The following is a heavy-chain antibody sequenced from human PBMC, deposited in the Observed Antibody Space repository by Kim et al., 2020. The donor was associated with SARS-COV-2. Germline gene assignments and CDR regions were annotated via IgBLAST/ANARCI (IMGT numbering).Heavy chain of an antibody. Sequence: NPSLKSRVTISVDTSKNQFSLKLSSVTAADTAVYYCARGRYYYERALGYWGQGTLVTVSS. D-gene: IGHD3-22*01. J-gene: IGHJ4*02. CDR3: ARGRYYYERALGY. V-gene: IGHV4-59*09.